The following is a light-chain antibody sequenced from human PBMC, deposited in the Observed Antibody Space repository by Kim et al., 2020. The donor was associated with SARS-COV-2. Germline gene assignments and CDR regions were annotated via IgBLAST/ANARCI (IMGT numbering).Light chain of an antibody. CDR3: QQYYSYPPFT. V-gene: IGKV1-8*01. CDR2: AAS. CDR1: QGISSY. Sequence: STGDRVTITCRASQGISSYLAWYQQKPGKAPKLLIYAASTLQSGVPSRFSGSGSGTDFTLTISCLQSEDFATYYCQQYYSYPPFTFGQGTRLEIK. J-gene: IGKJ5*01.